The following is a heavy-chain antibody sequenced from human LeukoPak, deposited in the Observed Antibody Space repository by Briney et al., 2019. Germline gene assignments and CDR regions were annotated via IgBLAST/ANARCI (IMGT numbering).Heavy chain of an antibody. CDR1: GFPFTTYN. D-gene: IGHD6-19*01. CDR2: ISSSGRTM. CDR3: AREGRYSSGWFNDY. Sequence: GGSLRLSCAVSGFPFTTYNMNWVRQAPGRGLEWVSYISSSGRTMYYADSVKGRFTISRDNAKNSLYLQMNSLRAEDTAVYYCAREGRYSSGWFNDYWGQGTLVTVSS. J-gene: IGHJ4*02. V-gene: IGHV3-48*04.